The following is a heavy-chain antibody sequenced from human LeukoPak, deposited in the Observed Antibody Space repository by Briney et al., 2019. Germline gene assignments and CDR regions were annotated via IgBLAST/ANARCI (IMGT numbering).Heavy chain of an antibody. D-gene: IGHD2-2*01. J-gene: IGHJ5*02. CDR3: ARDLRFCSDTRCFDWFDP. CDR1: GGSISSSNW. V-gene: IGHV4-4*02. Sequence: TSGTLSLTCAVAGGSISSSNWGNWVRQPPGKGLEWIGEIYHSGTTNYNPSLKSRVTISVDKSNNQLSLKLISVTAADTAVYYCARDLRFCSDTRCFDWFDPWGQGTLVTVSS. CDR2: IYHSGTT.